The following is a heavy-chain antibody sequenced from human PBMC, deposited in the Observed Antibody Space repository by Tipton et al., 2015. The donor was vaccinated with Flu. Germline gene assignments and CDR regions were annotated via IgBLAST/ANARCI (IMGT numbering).Heavy chain of an antibody. CDR1: GDSIRCDYY. CDR3: ARSTYHYGSGSSDY. Sequence: TLSLTCTISGDSIRCDYYWGWIRQPPGKGLEWIGNIFHTGSTYHNPSLKSRVTISVDTAKNQFSQRLSSVTAADTAVYYCARSTYHYGSGSSDYWGQGTLVTVSS. V-gene: IGHV4-38-2*02. J-gene: IGHJ4*02. CDR2: IFHTGST. D-gene: IGHD3-10*01.